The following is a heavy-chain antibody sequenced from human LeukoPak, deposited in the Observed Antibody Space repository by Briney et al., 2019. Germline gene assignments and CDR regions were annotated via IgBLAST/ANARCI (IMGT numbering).Heavy chain of an antibody. CDR1: GGTFNSYA. Sequence: SVKVSCKASGGTFNSYAISWVRQAPGQGLEWMGRIIPILDIADYAQNFQGRLTITADKSTSTSYMDLSSLRSEDTAVYYCARDRLRLGEVSAPEYWSQGTLVTVSS. V-gene: IGHV1-69*04. CDR3: ARDRLRLGEVSAPEY. D-gene: IGHD3-16*02. J-gene: IGHJ4*02. CDR2: IIPILDIA.